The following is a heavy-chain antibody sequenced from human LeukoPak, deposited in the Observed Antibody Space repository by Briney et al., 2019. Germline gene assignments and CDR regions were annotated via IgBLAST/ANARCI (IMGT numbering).Heavy chain of an antibody. CDR2: ISYDGSNK. CDR3: ARLVWFGEFQQNWFDL. J-gene: IGHJ5*02. CDR1: GFTFSSYG. V-gene: IGHV3-30*03. D-gene: IGHD3-10*01. Sequence: GRSLRLSCAASGFTFSSYGMHWVRQAPGKGLEWVAVISYDGSNKYYADSVKGRFTISRDNSKNTLYLQMNSLRAEDTAVYYCARLVWFGEFQQNWFDLWGQGTLVTVSS.